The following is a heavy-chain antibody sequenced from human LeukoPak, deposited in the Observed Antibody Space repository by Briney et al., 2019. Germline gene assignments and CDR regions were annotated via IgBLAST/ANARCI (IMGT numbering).Heavy chain of an antibody. V-gene: IGHV3-21*01. D-gene: IGHD3-22*01. J-gene: IGHJ4*02. CDR2: ISSSSSYI. Sequence: PGGSLRLSCAASGFTFSSYSMNWVRQAPGKGLEWVSSISSSSSYIYYADSVKGRFTISRDNAKNSLYLQMNSLRAEDTAVYYCARVVPGDYYDSSGFFDYWGQGTLVTVSS. CDR1: GFTFSSYS. CDR3: ARVVPGDYYDSSGFFDY.